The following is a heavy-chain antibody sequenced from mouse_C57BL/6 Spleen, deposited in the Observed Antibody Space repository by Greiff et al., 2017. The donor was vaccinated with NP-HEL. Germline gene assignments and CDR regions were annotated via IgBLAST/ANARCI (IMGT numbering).Heavy chain of an antibody. J-gene: IGHJ1*03. Sequence: VQLVESGAELARPGASVKLSCKASGYTFTSYGISWVKQRTGQGLEWIGEIYPRSGNTYYNEKFKGKATLTADKSSSTAYMELRSLTSEDSAVYFCAREYYYGSSYYWYFDVWGTGTTVTVSS. CDR1: GYTFTSYG. CDR2: IYPRSGNT. D-gene: IGHD1-1*01. V-gene: IGHV1-81*01. CDR3: AREYYYGSSYYWYFDV.